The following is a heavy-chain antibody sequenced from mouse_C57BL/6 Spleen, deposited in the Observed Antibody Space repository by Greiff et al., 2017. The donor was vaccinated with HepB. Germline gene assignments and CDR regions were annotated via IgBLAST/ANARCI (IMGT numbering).Heavy chain of an antibody. CDR1: GYTFTDYN. Sequence: EVQLQQSGPELVKPGASVKMSCKASGYTFTDYNMHWVKQSHGKSLEWIGYINPNNGGTSYNQKFKGKATLTVNKSSSTAYMELRSLTSEDSAVYYCARGLPSNYGSSYDYYAMDYWGQGTSVTVSS. J-gene: IGHJ4*01. D-gene: IGHD1-1*01. CDR3: ARGLPSNYGSSYDYYAMDY. CDR2: INPNNGGT. V-gene: IGHV1-22*01.